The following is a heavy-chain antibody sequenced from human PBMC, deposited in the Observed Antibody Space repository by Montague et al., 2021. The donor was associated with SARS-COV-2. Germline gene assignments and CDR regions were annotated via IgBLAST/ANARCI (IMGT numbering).Heavy chain of an antibody. CDR2: IHPNGNT. D-gene: IGHD3-16*01. Sequence: SETLSLTCEVDSGPLSAYYWSWVRQPPGKGLEWIGEIHPNGNTNYNPSLMSRVTLSLDTSKNPFSLKLTSVTAADTAVYYCARGLDHNKGGDYWGQGILVTVSS. J-gene: IGHJ4*02. V-gene: IGHV4-34*01. CDR3: ARGLDHNKGGDY. CDR1: SGPLSAYY.